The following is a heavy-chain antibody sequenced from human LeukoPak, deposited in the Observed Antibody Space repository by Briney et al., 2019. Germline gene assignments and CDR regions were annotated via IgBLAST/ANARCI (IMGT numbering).Heavy chain of an antibody. J-gene: IGHJ3*02. CDR3: ATDHRVLDAFDI. CDR1: GYTFTGYY. V-gene: IGHV1-2*02. CDR2: INPNSGGT. Sequence: ASVKVSCKASGYTFTGYYMHWVRQAPGQGLEWMGWINPNSGGTNYAQKFQGRVTMTEDTSTDTAYMELSSLRSEDTAVYYCATDHRVLDAFDIWGQGTMVTVSS.